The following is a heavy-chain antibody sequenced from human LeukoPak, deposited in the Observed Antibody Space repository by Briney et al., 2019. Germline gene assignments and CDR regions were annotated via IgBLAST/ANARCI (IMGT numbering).Heavy chain of an antibody. Sequence: GGSLRLSCSASGFTISSDYMSWVRQAPGKGLAWLSVIYSGGTTYYADSVKGRFTISRDNSKNTVYLQMNSLRVEDTAMYYCTRGGSVPATRSFDYWGQGTLVTVSS. J-gene: IGHJ4*02. CDR2: IYSGGTT. V-gene: IGHV3-66*01. CDR1: GFTISSDY. D-gene: IGHD6-19*01. CDR3: TRGGSVPATRSFDY.